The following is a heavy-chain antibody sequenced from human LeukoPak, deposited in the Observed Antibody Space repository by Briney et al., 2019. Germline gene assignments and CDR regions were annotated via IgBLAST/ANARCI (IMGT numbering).Heavy chain of an antibody. D-gene: IGHD4-11*01. Sequence: ASVKVSCKASGGTFSSYAISWVRQAPGQGLEWMGRIIPILGIANYAQKFQGRVTITADKSTSTAYMELSSLRSEDTAVYYCATAATVTTSYYYYMDVWGKGTTVTVSS. CDR2: IIPILGIA. J-gene: IGHJ6*03. CDR3: ATAATVTTSYYYYMDV. V-gene: IGHV1-69*04. CDR1: GGTFSSYA.